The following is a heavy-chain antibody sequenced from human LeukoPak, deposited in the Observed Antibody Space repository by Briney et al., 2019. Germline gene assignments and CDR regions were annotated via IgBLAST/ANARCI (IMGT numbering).Heavy chain of an antibody. Sequence: GGSLRLSCAASEFIFDNYDIHWVRQAPGKGLEWVSGIRWNSGNIGYADSVKGRFTISRDNAKNSLYLQMSSLRAEDTAMYYCTRGLLDYWGQGTLVTVSS. CDR2: IRWNSGNI. J-gene: IGHJ4*02. CDR1: EFIFDNYD. D-gene: IGHD2-15*01. CDR3: TRGLLDY. V-gene: IGHV3-9*01.